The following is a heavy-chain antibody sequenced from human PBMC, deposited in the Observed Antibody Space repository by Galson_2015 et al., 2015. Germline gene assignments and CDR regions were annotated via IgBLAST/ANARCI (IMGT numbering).Heavy chain of an antibody. CDR3: ASDHLYCRGGSCASRSYMEG. J-gene: IGHJ6*03. Sequence: SLRLSCAASGFTFSDYYMSWVRQAPGKGLEWVSYIRSSGTSIYYADSVKGRFTISRDNSEILLYLQMNSLRDEDTAVYYCASDHLYCRGGSCASRSYMEGWGKGAPATV. CDR1: GFTFSDYY. V-gene: IGHV3-11*01. D-gene: IGHD2-15*01. CDR2: IRSSGTSI.